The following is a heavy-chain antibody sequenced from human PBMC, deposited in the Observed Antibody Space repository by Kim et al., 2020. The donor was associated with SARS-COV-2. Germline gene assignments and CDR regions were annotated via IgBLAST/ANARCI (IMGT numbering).Heavy chain of an antibody. CDR1: GFTFSSYS. CDR3: ASSRGYYDSSGQGFFDY. Sequence: GGSLRLSCAASGFTFSSYSMNWVRQAPGKGLEWVSSISSSSSYIYYADSVKGRFTISRDNAKNSLFLHMNSLRAEDTALYYCASSRGYYDSSGQGFFDYWGQGNLGTVSS. D-gene: IGHD3-22*01. CDR2: ISSSSSYI. V-gene: IGHV3-21*01. J-gene: IGHJ4*02.